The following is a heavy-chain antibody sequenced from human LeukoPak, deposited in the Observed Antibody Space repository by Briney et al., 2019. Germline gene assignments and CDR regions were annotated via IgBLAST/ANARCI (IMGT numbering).Heavy chain of an antibody. CDR3: AAVSNPDYYYMDV. J-gene: IGHJ6*03. CDR2: IVVGSGNT. CDR1: GFTFTSSA. Sequence: GASVKVSCKASGFTFTSSAMQWVRQARGQRLEWIGWIVVGSGNTNYAQKFLERVTITRDMSTSTAYMELSSLRSEDTAVYYCAAVSNPDYYYMDVWGKGTTVTVSS. V-gene: IGHV1-58*02. D-gene: IGHD1-14*01.